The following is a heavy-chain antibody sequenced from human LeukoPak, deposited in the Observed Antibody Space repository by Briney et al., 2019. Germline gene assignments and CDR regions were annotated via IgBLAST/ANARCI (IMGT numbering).Heavy chain of an antibody. V-gene: IGHV4-59*01. CDR3: ARGLYCGGDCYPDGFDI. J-gene: IGHJ3*02. CDR2: INYNGST. CDR1: GGSIATYF. D-gene: IGHD2-21*02. Sequence: SETLSLTCTVPGGSIATYFWSWIRQAPGKGLEWIGFINYNGSTNSNPALKSRLTMSIDTSRNHFSLKLSSVTAADTAVYYCARGLYCGGDCYPDGFDIWGQGTMVTVSS.